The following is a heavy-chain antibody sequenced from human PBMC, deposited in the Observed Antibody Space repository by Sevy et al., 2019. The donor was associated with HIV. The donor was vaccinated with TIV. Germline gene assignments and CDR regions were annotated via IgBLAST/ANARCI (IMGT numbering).Heavy chain of an antibody. CDR1: GFTFSSYA. Sequence: GGSLRLSCAASGFTFSSYAMSWVRQAPGKGLEWVSAISGSGGSTYYADSVKGRFTISRDNSKNTLYLQMNSLRAEDTAVYYCAKDGTGDGYNLFYYYYGIDVWGQGTTVTVSS. CDR2: ISGSGGST. J-gene: IGHJ6*02. D-gene: IGHD5-12*01. CDR3: AKDGTGDGYNLFYYYYGIDV. V-gene: IGHV3-23*01.